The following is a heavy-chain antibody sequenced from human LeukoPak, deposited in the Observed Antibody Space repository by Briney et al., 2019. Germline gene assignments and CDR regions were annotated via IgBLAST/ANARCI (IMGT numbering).Heavy chain of an antibody. V-gene: IGHV1-8*01. CDR1: GYTFTSYD. CDR2: MNPNSGNT. D-gene: IGHD3-10*01. J-gene: IGHJ4*02. Sequence: ASVTVSCKASGYTFTSYDINWVRQATGQGLEWMGWMNPNSGNTGYAQKFQGRVTMTRNTSISTAYMELSSLRSEDTAVYYCARGLVTMVRGVIKGLFGYWGQGTLVTVSS. CDR3: ARGLVTMVRGVIKGLFGY.